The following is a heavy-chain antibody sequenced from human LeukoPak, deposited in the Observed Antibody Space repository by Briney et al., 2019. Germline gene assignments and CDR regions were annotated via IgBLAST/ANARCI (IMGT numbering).Heavy chain of an antibody. CDR2: VSPYNGNT. CDR1: GYTFNSYG. V-gene: IGHV1-18*01. D-gene: IGHD3-16*02. CDR3: ARYRRRRASSTHDAAQPYNGFDI. Sequence: ASVKVSCKAFGYTFNSYGISWMRHAPGQGLEWMGWVSPYNGNTNYAQKFQGRVATSTDTSTATASMEMRSGTSDDTAGYYSARYRRRRASSTHDAAQPYNGFDISGEGTTV. J-gene: IGHJ3*02.